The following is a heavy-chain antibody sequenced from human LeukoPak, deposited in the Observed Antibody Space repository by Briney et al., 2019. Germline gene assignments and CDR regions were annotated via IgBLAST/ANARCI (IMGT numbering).Heavy chain of an antibody. CDR3: TRATVHYDSSGYFEGLFAFDI. D-gene: IGHD3-22*01. CDR2: IKEDGSEK. CDR1: GFTFNNNW. J-gene: IGHJ3*02. Sequence: PGGSLRLSCAASGFTFNNNWMTWVRQAPGKGPEWVANIKEDGSEKFYVDSVKGRFTISRDNAKNSLYLQMTSLRAEDTAVYYCTRATVHYDSSGYFEGLFAFDIGGQGTMVTVPS. V-gene: IGHV3-7*01.